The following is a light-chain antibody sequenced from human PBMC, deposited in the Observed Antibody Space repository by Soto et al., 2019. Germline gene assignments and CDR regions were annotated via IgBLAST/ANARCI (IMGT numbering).Light chain of an antibody. CDR3: CSYAGSSTYV. V-gene: IGLV2-23*01. CDR2: EGS. Sequence: QSVLTQPASVSGSPGQSITISCTGTSSDVGTCNLVSWYQHHPGKAPKLMIYEGSKRPSGVSNRFSGSKSGNTASLTISGLQAEDEADYYCCSYAGSSTYVFGTGTKLTVL. J-gene: IGLJ1*01. CDR1: SSDVGTCNL.